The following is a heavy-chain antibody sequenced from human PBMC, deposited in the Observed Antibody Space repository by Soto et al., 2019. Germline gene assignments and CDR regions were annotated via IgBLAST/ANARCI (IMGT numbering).Heavy chain of an antibody. D-gene: IGHD2-2*01. CDR2: ISAASTYI. J-gene: IGHJ4*02. CDR3: ARGPGPGYVSKGDYCFDY. Sequence: EVQLVESGGGLVKPGASLRLSCAASEFTFSNYDMNWVRQAPGKGLEWVSSISAASTYIYYADSLKGRFTISRDNAKSSLYLQMNSLRAEDTAVYYCARGPGPGYVSKGDYCFDYWGQGTLFTVSS. CDR1: EFTFSNYD. V-gene: IGHV3-21*02.